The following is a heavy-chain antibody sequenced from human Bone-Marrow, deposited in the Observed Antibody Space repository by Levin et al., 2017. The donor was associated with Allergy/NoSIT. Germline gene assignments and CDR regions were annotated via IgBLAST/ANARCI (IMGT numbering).Heavy chain of an antibody. CDR3: ARLVPIAAAGMRVERWFDP. Sequence: SETLSLTCTVSGGSISSYYWSWIRQPPGKGLEWIGYIYYSGSTNYNPSLKSRVTISVDTSKNQFSLKLSSVTAADTAVYYCARLVPIAAAGMRVERWFDPWGQGTLVTVSS. CDR1: GGSISSYY. D-gene: IGHD6-13*01. V-gene: IGHV4-59*08. J-gene: IGHJ5*02. CDR2: IYYSGST.